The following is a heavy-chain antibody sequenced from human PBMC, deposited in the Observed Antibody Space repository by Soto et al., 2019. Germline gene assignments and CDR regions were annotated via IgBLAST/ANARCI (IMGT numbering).Heavy chain of an antibody. CDR3: AKARYTFSWYEGYDY. CDR2: ISASGDNT. J-gene: IGHJ4*02. CDR1: GFTFSSYT. D-gene: IGHD6-13*01. Sequence: EVQLLESGGGLVQPGGSLRLSCAASGFTFSSYTMSWVRQAPGKGLEWVSSISASGDNTDYAGSVKGRFTISRDISTNTLYLQMNRLRGEDTAIYYCAKARYTFSWYEGYDYWGQGTLVTVSS. V-gene: IGHV3-23*01.